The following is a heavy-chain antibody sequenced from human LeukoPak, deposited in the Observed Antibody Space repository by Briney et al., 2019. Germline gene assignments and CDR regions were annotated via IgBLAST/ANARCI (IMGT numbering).Heavy chain of an antibody. J-gene: IGHJ5*02. Sequence: SETLSLTCTVSGYSISSGYYWGWIRQPPRKGLEWIGSIYHSGSTYYNPSLKSRVTIAVDTSKNQFSLKLSSVTAADTAVYYCARGKEDIVLMVYAIGWFDPWGQGTLVTVSS. D-gene: IGHD2-8*01. CDR3: ARGKEDIVLMVYAIGWFDP. V-gene: IGHV4-38-2*02. CDR2: IYHSGST. CDR1: GYSISSGYY.